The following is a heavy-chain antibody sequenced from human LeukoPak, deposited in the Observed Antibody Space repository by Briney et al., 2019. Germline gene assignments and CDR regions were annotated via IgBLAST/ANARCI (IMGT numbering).Heavy chain of an antibody. CDR2: INPNSDNT. Sequence: ASVKVCCKASGYIFSNYFMHWVRQAPGQGLEWMAIINPNSDNTSYSQRFQGRVTVTSDTSTNTVCMEMNNLRSEDTAVYYCVRGHFYGSGTYSIDFWGQGTLVTVSS. CDR3: VRGHFYGSGTYSIDF. CDR1: GYIFSNYF. V-gene: IGHV1-46*01. D-gene: IGHD3-10*01. J-gene: IGHJ4*02.